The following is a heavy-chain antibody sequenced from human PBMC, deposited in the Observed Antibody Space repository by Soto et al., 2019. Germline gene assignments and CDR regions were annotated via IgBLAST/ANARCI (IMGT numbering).Heavy chain of an antibody. CDR1: GFTFSSYW. D-gene: IGHD3-10*01. CDR2: IKQDGSEK. CDR3: ARGGFRRVMGYYGMVV. J-gene: IGHJ6*02. V-gene: IGHV3-7*04. Sequence: EVQLVESGGGLVQPGGSLRLSCAASGFTFSSYWMSWVRQAPGKGLEWVANIKQDGSEKYYVDSVKGRFTISRDNAKNSLYLQMNSLRAKDTAGDYWARGGFRRVMGYYGMVVWGQGTTVTVSS.